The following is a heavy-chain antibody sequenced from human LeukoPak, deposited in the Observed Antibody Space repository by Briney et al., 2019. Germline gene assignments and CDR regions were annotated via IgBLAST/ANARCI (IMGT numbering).Heavy chain of an antibody. CDR1: GFTVSSDY. V-gene: IGHV3-53*01. CDR2: IYSGGST. Sequence: GWSLSRSCAASGFTVSSDYMSWVRKAPGKGLEWFSVIYSGGSTYYADSVKGRFTISRDNSKNTLYLQMNSLRAEDTAVYYCARSRRDGYNGGRGYFDYWGQGTLVTVSS. J-gene: IGHJ4*02. D-gene: IGHD5-24*01. CDR3: ARSRRDGYNGGRGYFDY.